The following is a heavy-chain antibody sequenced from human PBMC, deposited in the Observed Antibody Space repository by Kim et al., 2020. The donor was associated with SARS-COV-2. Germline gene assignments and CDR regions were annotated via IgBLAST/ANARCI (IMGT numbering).Heavy chain of an antibody. CDR3: TRTAGITPIYFFDS. V-gene: IGHV3-73*01. CDR1: GFTFSGSA. D-gene: IGHD2-15*01. CDR2: IGNKGNNYAT. J-gene: IGHJ4*02. Sequence: GGSLRLSCAASGFTFSGSAIHWVRQASGKGLEWVGRIGNKGNNYATRYIASVEGRFTISRDDSRNTAYLQMNSLETEDTAVYYCTRTAGITPIYFFDSWGQGALVTVSS.